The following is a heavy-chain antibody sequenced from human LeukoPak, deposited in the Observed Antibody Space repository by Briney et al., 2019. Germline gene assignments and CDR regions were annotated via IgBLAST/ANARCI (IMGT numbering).Heavy chain of an antibody. J-gene: IGHJ4*02. CDR2: INWNGGST. Sequence: GGSLRLSCAASGITFDDYGMSWVRQAPGKGLEWVSGINWNGGSTGYADSVKGRFTISRDNAKNSLYLQMNSLRAEDTAVYYCAKRTYYYDSSGPASPYYWGQGTLVTVSS. V-gene: IGHV3-20*04. D-gene: IGHD3-22*01. CDR1: GITFDDYG. CDR3: AKRTYYYDSSGPASPYY.